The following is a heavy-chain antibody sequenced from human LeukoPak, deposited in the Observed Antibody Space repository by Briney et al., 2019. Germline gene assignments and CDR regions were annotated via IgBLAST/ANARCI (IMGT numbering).Heavy chain of an antibody. V-gene: IGHV3-53*01. CDR1: GFTVSSNY. Sequence: GGSLRLSCAASGFTVSSNYMSWVRQAPGKGLEWVSVIYSGGSTYYADSVKGRFTISRDNSKNTLYLQMNSLRAEDTAVYYRTTYYSSGWEYFDYWGQGTLVTVSS. CDR2: IYSGGST. D-gene: IGHD6-19*01. J-gene: IGHJ4*02. CDR3: TTYYSSGWEYFDY.